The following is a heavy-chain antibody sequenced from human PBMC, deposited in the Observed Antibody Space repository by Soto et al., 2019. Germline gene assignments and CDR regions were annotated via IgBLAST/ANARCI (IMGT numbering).Heavy chain of an antibody. D-gene: IGHD3-10*01. CDR3: AKGGGEITMVRGGPYGMDV. J-gene: IGHJ6*02. CDR2: ISYDGSNK. Sequence: PGGSLRLSCAASGFTFSSYGMHWVRQAPGKGLEWVAVISYDGSNKYYADSVKGRFTISRDNSKNTLYLQMNSLRAEDTAVYYCAKGGGEITMVRGGPYGMDVWGQGTTVTVSS. CDR1: GFTFSSYG. V-gene: IGHV3-30*18.